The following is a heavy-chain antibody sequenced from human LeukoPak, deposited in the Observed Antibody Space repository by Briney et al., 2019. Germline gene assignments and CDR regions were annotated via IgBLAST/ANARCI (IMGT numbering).Heavy chain of an antibody. CDR3: AGDLGIALDY. V-gene: IGHV3-30*04. CDR2: ISYDGSNK. Sequence: GGSLRLSCAASGFTFSSYAMHWVRQAPGKGLEWVAVISYDGSNKYYADSVKGRFTISRDNSKNTLYLQMNSLRAEDTAVYYCAGDLGIALDYWGQGTLVTVSS. J-gene: IGHJ4*02. D-gene: IGHD6-13*01. CDR1: GFTFSSYA.